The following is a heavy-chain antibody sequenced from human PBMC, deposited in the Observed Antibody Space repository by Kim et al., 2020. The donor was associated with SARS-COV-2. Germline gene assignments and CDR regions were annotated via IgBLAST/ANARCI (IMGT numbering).Heavy chain of an antibody. Sequence: SETLSHTCTVSGGSISSYYWSWIRQPPGKGLEWIGYIYYSGSTNYNPSLKSRVTISVDTSKNQFSLKLSSVTAADTRVYYCARSPASRLSITMIVVVTPDAFDIWGQGTMVTVSS. CDR1: GGSISSYY. CDR2: IYYSGST. J-gene: IGHJ3*02. CDR3: ARSPASRLSITMIVVVTPDAFDI. D-gene: IGHD3-22*01. V-gene: IGHV4-59*08.